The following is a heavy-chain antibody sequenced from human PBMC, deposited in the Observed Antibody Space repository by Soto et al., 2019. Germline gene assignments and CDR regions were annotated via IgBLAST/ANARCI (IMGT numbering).Heavy chain of an antibody. CDR1: GFTFNTYW. V-gene: IGHV3-74*01. D-gene: IGHD6-13*01. Sequence: EVQLVESGGGLVQAGGSLRLSCAASGFTFNTYWMHWVRQAPGKGLVWVSRIESNGGLTNYADSVKGRFTISRDNAKNTLYLQMNSLRAEDTAMYYCARLAAPSVFDIWGQGTLVTVSS. J-gene: IGHJ3*02. CDR3: ARLAAPSVFDI. CDR2: IESNGGLT.